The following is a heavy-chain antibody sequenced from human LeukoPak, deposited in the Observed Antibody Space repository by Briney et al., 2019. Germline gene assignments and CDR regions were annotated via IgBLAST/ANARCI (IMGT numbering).Heavy chain of an antibody. D-gene: IGHD3-22*01. Sequence: APVKVSCKASGYTFTSYYMHWVRQAPGQRLEWMGWINGGNGNAKYSQNFQGRVTIIRDTSASTAYMELSSLRSEDTAVYYCARVPLHDSSGHYYPHWGQGTLVTVSS. J-gene: IGHJ1*01. CDR2: INGGNGNA. CDR1: GYTFTSYY. CDR3: ARVPLHDSSGHYYPH. V-gene: IGHV1-3*01.